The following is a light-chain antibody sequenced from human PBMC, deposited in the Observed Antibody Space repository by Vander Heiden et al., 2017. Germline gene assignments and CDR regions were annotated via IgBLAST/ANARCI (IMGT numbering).Light chain of an antibody. Sequence: EIVLTQSTATLSLSPGERATRSCRASQSVSSYLAWYHQKPGQAPRLLIYDASNRATGIPARFSGSGSGTDFTLTISSLEPEDFAVYYCQQRSNWPPLTFGGWTKVEIK. CDR1: QSVSSY. CDR3: QQRSNWPPLT. CDR2: DAS. J-gene: IGKJ4*01. V-gene: IGKV3-11*01.